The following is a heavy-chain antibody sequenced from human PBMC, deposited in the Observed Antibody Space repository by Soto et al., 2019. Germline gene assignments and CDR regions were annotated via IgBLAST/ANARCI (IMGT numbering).Heavy chain of an antibody. CDR1: GGPFTSYA. CDR2: VIPIFGTA. CDR3: ARDGGGIFYVISTGHEDAFDI. V-gene: IGHV1-69*06. Sequence: SVKVSCKASGGPFTSYAGVWVRQAPGQGLEWMGGVIPIFGTANYAQKFQGRVTITADKSTSTAYMELSSLRSEDTAVYYCARDGGGIFYVISTGHEDAFDIWGQGTMVTVSS. D-gene: IGHD3-9*01. J-gene: IGHJ3*02.